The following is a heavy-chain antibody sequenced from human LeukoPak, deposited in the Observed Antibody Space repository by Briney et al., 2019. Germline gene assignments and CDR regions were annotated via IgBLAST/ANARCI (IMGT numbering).Heavy chain of an antibody. Sequence: ASVKVSCKASGYTFTGYYIHWVRQAPGQGLEWMGWINPNSGGTNYAQKFQGRVTMTRVTSISTAYMELTRLRSDDTAVYYCAREPVVLVPAAIFNWFDPWGQGTLVTVSS. J-gene: IGHJ5*02. CDR2: INPNSGGT. V-gene: IGHV1-2*02. CDR1: GYTFTGYY. CDR3: AREPVVLVPAAIFNWFDP. D-gene: IGHD2-2*01.